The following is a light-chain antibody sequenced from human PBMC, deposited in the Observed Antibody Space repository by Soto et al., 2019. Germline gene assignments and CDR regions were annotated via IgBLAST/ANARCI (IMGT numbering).Light chain of an antibody. J-gene: IGKJ1*01. CDR1: PGVNSNF. CDR2: GAS. V-gene: IGKV3-20*01. Sequence: EIVLTQSPGTLSASQGERAPLSCRTSPGVNSNFLAGYQQKPGQAPRLLIYGASTRATGIPDRFSGTGSGTDFTLTISRLEPEDFAVYYCQQYTTSQTWTFGQGTKVEIK. CDR3: QQYTTSQTWT.